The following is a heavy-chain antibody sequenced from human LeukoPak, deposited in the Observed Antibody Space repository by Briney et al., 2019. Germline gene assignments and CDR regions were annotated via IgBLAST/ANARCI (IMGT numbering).Heavy chain of an antibody. Sequence: PGGSLRLSCAASGFTFSSYAMSWVRQAPGKGLEWVSAISGSGGSTYYADSAKGRFTISRDNSKNTPYLQMNSLRAEDTAVYYCAKDPRAITMTVVVIPYFDYWGQGTLVTVSS. J-gene: IGHJ4*02. CDR2: ISGSGGST. V-gene: IGHV3-23*01. CDR1: GFTFSSYA. D-gene: IGHD3-22*01. CDR3: AKDPRAITMTVVVIPYFDY.